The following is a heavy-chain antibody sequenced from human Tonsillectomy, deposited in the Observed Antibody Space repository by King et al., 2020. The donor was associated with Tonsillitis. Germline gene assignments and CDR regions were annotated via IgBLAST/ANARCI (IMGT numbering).Heavy chain of an antibody. D-gene: IGHD6-19*01. J-gene: IGHJ4*02. CDR2: ISFDGSNK. V-gene: IGHV3-33*05. CDR1: GFSFSSNG. Sequence: VQLVESGGGVVQPGRSLSLSCAASGFSFSSNGMHWVRQAPGKGLEWVAVISFDGSNKNYADSVKGRFTISRDNSNNTLFLHMNSLRAEDTAVYYCARERLYSSGWGIAYWGQGALFSVSS. CDR3: ARERLYSSGWGIAY.